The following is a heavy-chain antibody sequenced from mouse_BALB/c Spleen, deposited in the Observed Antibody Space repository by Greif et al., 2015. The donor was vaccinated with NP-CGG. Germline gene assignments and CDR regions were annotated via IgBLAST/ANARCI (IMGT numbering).Heavy chain of an antibody. CDR1: GFNIKDYY. Sequence: EVQLQQSGAELVRPGALVKLSCKASGFNIKDYYMHWVKQRPEQGLEWIGWIDPENGNTIYDPKFQGKASITADTSSNTAYLQLGSLTSEDTAVYYCARGGYYLYYFDYWGQGTTLTVSS. CDR2: IDPENGNT. V-gene: IGHV14-1*02. CDR3: ARGGYYLYYFDY. D-gene: IGHD2-3*01. J-gene: IGHJ2*01.